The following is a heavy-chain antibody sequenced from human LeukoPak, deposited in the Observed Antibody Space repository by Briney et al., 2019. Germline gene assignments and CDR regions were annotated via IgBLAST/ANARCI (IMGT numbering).Heavy chain of an antibody. D-gene: IGHD2-15*01. V-gene: IGHV3-21*01. CDR2: ISSSSSYI. Sequence: KPGGSLRLSCAASGFTFTNNAMSWVRQAPGKGLEWVSSISSSSSYIYYADSVKGRFTISRDNAKNSLYLQMNSLRAEDTAVYYCARSLGYCSGGSCYSESYFDYWGQGTLVTVSS. CDR3: ARSLGYCSGGSCYSESYFDY. J-gene: IGHJ4*02. CDR1: GFTFTNNA.